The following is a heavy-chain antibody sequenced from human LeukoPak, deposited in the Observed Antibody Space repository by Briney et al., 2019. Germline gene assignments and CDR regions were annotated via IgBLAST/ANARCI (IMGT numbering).Heavy chain of an antibody. Sequence: GGSLRLSCAASGFTFSSYSMNWVRQAPGEGLEWVSYISSSSSNIYYADSVQGRFTISRDNAKNSLYLQMNSLRAEDTAVYYCARDGSRTPLWFGELLALDYWGQGTLVTVSS. CDR1: GFTFSSYS. D-gene: IGHD3-10*01. CDR3: ARDGSRTPLWFGELLALDY. J-gene: IGHJ4*02. V-gene: IGHV3-48*01. CDR2: ISSSSSNI.